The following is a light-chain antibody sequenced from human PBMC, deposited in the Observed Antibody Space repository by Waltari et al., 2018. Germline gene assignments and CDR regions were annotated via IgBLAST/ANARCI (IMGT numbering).Light chain of an antibody. Sequence: DIQMTQSPSSLSASVGDRVTIACRASQSINTYLNWYQQQPGKAPKLLIYGASTLQSGVPSRFSGSGSGTDFTLTISSLQLEDFASYYCQQSYSTLYTFGQGTELEI. J-gene: IGKJ2*01. CDR3: QQSYSTLYT. CDR1: QSINTY. V-gene: IGKV1-39*01. CDR2: GAS.